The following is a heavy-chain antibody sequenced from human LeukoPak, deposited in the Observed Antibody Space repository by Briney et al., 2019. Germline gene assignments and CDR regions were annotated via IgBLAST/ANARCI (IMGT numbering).Heavy chain of an antibody. J-gene: IGHJ3*01. CDR3: ARLRNVGGNPHPFNV. V-gene: IGHV3-9*01. D-gene: IGHD4-23*01. CDR1: GFTFDDYA. CDR2: ISWNSGSI. Sequence: GGSLRLSCAASGFTFDDYAMHWVRQAPGKGLEWVSGISWNSGSIGYADSVKGRFTISGDNAKKSLYLQMNSLRAEDTAVYYCARLRNVGGNPHPFNVWGQGTTVTVSS.